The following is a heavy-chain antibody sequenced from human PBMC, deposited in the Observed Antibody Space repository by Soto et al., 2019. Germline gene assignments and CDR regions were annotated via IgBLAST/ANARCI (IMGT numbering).Heavy chain of an antibody. Sequence: QVPLVESGGGVVQPGRSLRLSCAASGFTFSSYGMHWVRQAPGKGLEWVAVIWYDGSNKYYADSVKGRFTISRDNSKNTLYLQMNSLRAEDTAVYYCASDTLSAYSSGWYGMDVWGQGTTVTVSS. CDR2: IWYDGSNK. D-gene: IGHD6-19*01. V-gene: IGHV3-33*01. CDR1: GFTFSSYG. CDR3: ASDTLSAYSSGWYGMDV. J-gene: IGHJ6*02.